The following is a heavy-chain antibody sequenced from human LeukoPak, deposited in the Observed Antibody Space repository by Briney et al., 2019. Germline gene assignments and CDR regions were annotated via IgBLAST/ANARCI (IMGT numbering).Heavy chain of an antibody. CDR1: GFTFSRYS. CDR3: ARGVTIFGVVISWVYYFDY. CDR2: ISSSSSYI. J-gene: IGHJ4*02. Sequence: GGSLRLSCAASGFTFSRYSMNWVRQAPGKGLEWVSSISSSSSYIYYADSVKGRFTISRDNAKNSLYLQMNSLRAEDTAVYYCARGVTIFGVVISWVYYFDYWGQGTLVTVSS. D-gene: IGHD3-3*01. V-gene: IGHV3-21*01.